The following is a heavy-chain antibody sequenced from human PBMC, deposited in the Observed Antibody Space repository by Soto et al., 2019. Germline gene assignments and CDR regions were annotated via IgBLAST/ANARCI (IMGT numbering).Heavy chain of an antibody. CDR1: GGTFSSYA. CDR2: IIPIFGTA. Sequence: QVQLVQSGTEVKKPGSSVKVSCKASGGTFSSYAISWVRQAPGQGLEWMGGIIPIFGTANYAQKFQGRVTITADESTSTAYMELSSLRSEDTAVYYCASRPSGSYYSSNWFDPWGQGTLVTVSS. V-gene: IGHV1-69*01. CDR3: ASRPSGSYYSSNWFDP. J-gene: IGHJ5*02. D-gene: IGHD1-26*01.